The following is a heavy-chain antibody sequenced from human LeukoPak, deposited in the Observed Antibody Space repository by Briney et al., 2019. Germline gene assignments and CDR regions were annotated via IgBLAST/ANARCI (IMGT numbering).Heavy chain of an antibody. Sequence: SVKVSCKAFGGTFSSYAISWVRQAPGQGLEWMGGIIPIFGTANYAQKFQGRVTITADESTSTAYMELSSLRSEDTAVYYCARGPSYYYGSGSYYNIWFDPWGQGTLVTVSS. CDR3: ARGPSYYYGSGSYYNIWFDP. V-gene: IGHV1-69*01. D-gene: IGHD3-10*01. J-gene: IGHJ5*02. CDR2: IIPIFGTA. CDR1: GGTFSSYA.